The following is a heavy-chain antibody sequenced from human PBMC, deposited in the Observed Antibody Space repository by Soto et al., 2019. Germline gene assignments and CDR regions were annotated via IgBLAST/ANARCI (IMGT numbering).Heavy chain of an antibody. D-gene: IGHD3-10*01. CDR1: GFTFSDHY. CDR3: ARDPYQSSNYYGSEFDY. J-gene: IGHJ4*02. CDR2: IRNKANSYTT. Sequence: GGSLRLSCAASGFTFSDHYMDWVRQTPGKGLEWVGRIRNKANSYTTEYAASVKGRFIISRDDSKNSLYLQMNSLRAEDTAVYYCARDPYQSSNYYGSEFDYWGQGILVTVSS. V-gene: IGHV3-72*01.